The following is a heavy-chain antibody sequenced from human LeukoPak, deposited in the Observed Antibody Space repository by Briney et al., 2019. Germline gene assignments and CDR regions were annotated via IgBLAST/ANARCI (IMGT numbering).Heavy chain of an antibody. V-gene: IGHV1-3*01. CDR1: GYTFTSYA. Sequence: ASVKVSCKASGYTFTSYAMHWVRQAPGQRLEWMGWINAGNGNTKYSQKFQDRVTITADESTSTAYMELSSLRSEDTAVYYCAKDESWGPGNYFDYWGQGTLVTVSS. CDR3: AKDESWGPGNYFDY. CDR2: INAGNGNT. D-gene: IGHD3-16*01. J-gene: IGHJ4*02.